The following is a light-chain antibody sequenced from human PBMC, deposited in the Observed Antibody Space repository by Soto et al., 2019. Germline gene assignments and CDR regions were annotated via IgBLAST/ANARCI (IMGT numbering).Light chain of an antibody. CDR2: GAS. CDR1: QFIISSY. J-gene: IGKJ3*01. V-gene: IGKV3-20*01. CDR3: QQYGSSPLT. Sequence: EIGLTQSPGTLSLSPGERATLSCRASQFIISSYLAWFQQKPGQAPRLLIYGASSRATGIPGRFSGSGSGTDFTLNISRLEPEDVAVYYCQQYGSSPLTFGPGTKVDIK.